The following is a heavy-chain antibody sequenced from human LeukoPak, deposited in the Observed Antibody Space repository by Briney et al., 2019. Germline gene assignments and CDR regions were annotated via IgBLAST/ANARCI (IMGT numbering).Heavy chain of an antibody. CDR3: ARRIVGAYYYYYYMDV. V-gene: IGHV1-18*01. CDR1: GYTFTSYG. Sequence: ASVKVSCKASGYTFTSYGISWVRQAPGQGLEWMGWISAYNGNTNYAQKLQGRVTMTTDTSTSTAYMELRSLRSDDTAVYYCARRIVGAYYYYYYMDVWGKGTTVTVSS. D-gene: IGHD1-26*01. J-gene: IGHJ6*03. CDR2: ISAYNGNT.